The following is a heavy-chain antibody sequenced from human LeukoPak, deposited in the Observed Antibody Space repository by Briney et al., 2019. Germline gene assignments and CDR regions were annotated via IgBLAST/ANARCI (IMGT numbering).Heavy chain of an antibody. V-gene: IGHV1-46*01. Sequence: ASVKVSCKASGYTFTSYYMHWVRQAPGQGLEWMGIINPSGGSTSYAQKFQGRVTMTRDTSTSTVYMELSSLRSEDTAVYYCARDHVGSDYDFWSGYVSWGQGTLVTVSS. D-gene: IGHD3-3*01. CDR1: GYTFTSYY. CDR2: INPSGGST. CDR3: ARDHVGSDYDFWSGYVS. J-gene: IGHJ5*02.